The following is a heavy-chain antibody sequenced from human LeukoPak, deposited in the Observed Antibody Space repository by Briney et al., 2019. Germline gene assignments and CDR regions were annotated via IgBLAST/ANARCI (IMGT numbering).Heavy chain of an antibody. CDR2: MNPNSGNT. CDR1: GYTFTRYD. J-gene: IGHJ3*02. Sequence: GASVRVSCKASGYTFTRYDINWVRQAAGQGGEWMGWMNPNSGNTGYAQKFQGRVTMTRNTSISTAYMELSSLRSEDTAVYYCARGSKRYSNYLDAFDIWGQGTMVTVSS. CDR3: ARGSKRYSNYLDAFDI. D-gene: IGHD4-11*01. V-gene: IGHV1-8*01.